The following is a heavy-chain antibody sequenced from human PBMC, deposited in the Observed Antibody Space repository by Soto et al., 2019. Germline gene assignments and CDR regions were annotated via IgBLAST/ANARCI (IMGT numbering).Heavy chain of an antibody. Sequence: QVQLVESGGGVVQPGRSLRLSCAASGFTFSDYVTHWVRQAPGEGLEWVAIISNHGKDQYYANSVEGRVTISRDNYKNAMYLQVDSLSPEATAVYYCATALRGSSYYVPDYWGQGSLVTVSS. V-gene: IGHV3-30*03. CDR1: GFTFSDYV. D-gene: IGHD2-15*01. CDR3: ATALRGSSYYVPDY. CDR2: ISNHGKDQ. J-gene: IGHJ4*02.